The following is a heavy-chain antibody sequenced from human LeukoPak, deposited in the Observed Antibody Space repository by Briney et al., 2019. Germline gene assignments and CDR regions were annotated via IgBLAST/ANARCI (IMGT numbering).Heavy chain of an antibody. CDR2: ISSSSSTI. CDR1: GFTFSKYA. Sequence: GGSLRLSCAASGFTFSKYAMNWVRQAPGKGLEWVSYISSSSSTIYYADSVKGRFTISRDNSKNTLYLQMNSLRAEDTAVYYCAKALNRGVGHDYYYYYYMDVWGKGTTVTISS. J-gene: IGHJ6*03. V-gene: IGHV3-48*01. CDR3: AKALNRGVGHDYYYYYYMDV. D-gene: IGHD1-26*01.